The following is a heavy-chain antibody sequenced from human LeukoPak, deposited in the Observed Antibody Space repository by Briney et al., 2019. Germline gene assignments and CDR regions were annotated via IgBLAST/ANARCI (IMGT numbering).Heavy chain of an antibody. V-gene: IGHV3-7*03. J-gene: IGHJ6*02. CDR1: WFSFRRYL. Sequence: GSLRLSLSGPWFSFRRYLMKLGRQAPGEGLEWVASINHNGNVNYYVDSVKGRFTISRDNAKNSLYLQMSNLRAEDTAVYFCARGGGLDVWGQGATVTVSS. CDR2: INHNGNVN. CDR3: ARGGGLDV. D-gene: IGHD3-16*01.